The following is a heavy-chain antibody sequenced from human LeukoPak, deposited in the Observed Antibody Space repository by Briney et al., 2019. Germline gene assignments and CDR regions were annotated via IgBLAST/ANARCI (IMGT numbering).Heavy chain of an antibody. D-gene: IGHD5/OR15-5a*01. V-gene: IGHV3-48*04. Sequence: PGGSLRLSCAASGFTFSSYSMNWVRQAPGKGLEWVSYISSSSTTIYYADSVKGRFTISRDNAKNSLYLQMSSLRVEDTAVYYCARDFYDRPFDYWGQGTLVTVSS. CDR3: ARDFYDRPFDY. CDR1: GFTFSSYS. CDR2: ISSSSTTI. J-gene: IGHJ4*02.